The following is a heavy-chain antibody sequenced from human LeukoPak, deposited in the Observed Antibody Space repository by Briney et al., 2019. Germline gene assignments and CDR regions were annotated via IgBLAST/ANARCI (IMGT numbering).Heavy chain of an antibody. D-gene: IGHD4-17*01. CDR1: GYTFTSYG. CDR3: AREEDPVRGTVTNDYYYYYYGMDV. V-gene: IGHV1-18*01. Sequence: ASVKVSCKASGYTFTSYGISWVRQAPGQGLEWMGWISAYNGNTNYAQKLQGRVTMTTDTSTSTAYMELRSLRSDDTAVYYCAREEDPVRGTVTNDYYYYYYGMDVWGQGTTVTVSS. CDR2: ISAYNGNT. J-gene: IGHJ6*02.